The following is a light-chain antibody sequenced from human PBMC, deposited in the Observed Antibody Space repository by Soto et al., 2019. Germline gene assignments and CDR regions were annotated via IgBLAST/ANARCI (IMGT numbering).Light chain of an antibody. CDR2: TAS. CDR3: QQSYSTLYT. J-gene: IGKJ2*01. V-gene: IGKV1-39*01. Sequence: DIQMTQSPSSLSASVGDGVTITCRASQTISSSLNWYQQKPGKAPKLLRYTASSLQSGVPSRFSGSGSGTGGNLSIRILQPEDFATYYCQQSYSTLYTFGQGTKLEIK. CDR1: QTISSS.